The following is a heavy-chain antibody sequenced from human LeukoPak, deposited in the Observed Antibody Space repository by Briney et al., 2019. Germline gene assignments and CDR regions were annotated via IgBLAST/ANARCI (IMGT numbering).Heavy chain of an antibody. CDR3: AKAGRSGWYPGWPFDI. D-gene: IGHD6-19*01. J-gene: IGHJ3*02. Sequence: GGSLRLSCAASGSTFSSYSMNWVRQAPGKGLEWVSSISSSSSYIYYADSVKGRFTISRDNAKNSLYLQMNSLRAEDTAVYYCAKAGRSGWYPGWPFDIWGQGTMVTVSS. CDR1: GSTFSSYS. CDR2: ISSSSSYI. V-gene: IGHV3-21*01.